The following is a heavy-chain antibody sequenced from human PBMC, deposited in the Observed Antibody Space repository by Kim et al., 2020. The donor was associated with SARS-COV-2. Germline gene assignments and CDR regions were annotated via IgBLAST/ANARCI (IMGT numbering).Heavy chain of an antibody. CDR2: IYTDTGNP. CDR1: GYTFTNNA. D-gene: IGHD3-16*02. V-gene: IGHV7-4-1*02. Sequence: ASVKVSCKASGYTFTNNAISWVRQAPGQGLEWMGWIYTDTGNPTYAQAFTRRFVFSVDTSVTTAYLQISSLEAEDTALYYCARVIWGTYRYTDYWGQGTLVTVSS. CDR3: ARVIWGTYRYTDY. J-gene: IGHJ4*02.